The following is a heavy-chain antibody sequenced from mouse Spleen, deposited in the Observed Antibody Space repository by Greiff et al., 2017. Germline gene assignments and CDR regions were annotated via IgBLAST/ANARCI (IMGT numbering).Heavy chain of an antibody. CDR2: ISYDGSN. J-gene: IGHJ2*01. CDR3: ASYYYGSRNYYFDY. CDR1: GYSITSGYY. Sequence: EVHLVESGPGLVKPSQSLSLTCSVTGYSITSGYYWNWIRQFPGNKLEWMGYISYDGSNNYNPSLKNRISITRDTSKNQFFLKLNSVTTEDTATYYCASYYYGSRNYYFDYWGQGTTLTVSS. V-gene: IGHV3-6*01. D-gene: IGHD1-1*01.